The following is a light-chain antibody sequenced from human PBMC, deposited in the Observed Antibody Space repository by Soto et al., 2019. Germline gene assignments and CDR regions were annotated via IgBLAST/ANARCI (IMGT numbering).Light chain of an antibody. V-gene: IGKV3-20*01. CDR1: QTVGTNF. J-gene: IGKJ1*01. Sequence: EIVLTQSPGTLSLSQGETPTLSCRASQTVGTNFLAWYQQKPGQAPRLLMFGTSNRATDIPDRFGGSGSGTDFTLTISRLEPGDVAVYYCQHYSRTLPWTFGQGTKV. CDR3: QHYSRTLPWT. CDR2: GTS.